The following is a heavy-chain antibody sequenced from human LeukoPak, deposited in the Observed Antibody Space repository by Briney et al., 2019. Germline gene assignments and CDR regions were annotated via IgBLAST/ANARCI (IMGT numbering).Heavy chain of an antibody. CDR3: ARAHSSGWPHMFDP. CDR1: GGSISTYS. D-gene: IGHD6-19*01. V-gene: IGHV4-59*01. Sequence: SETLSLTCTVSGGSISTYSWTWIRQPPGKGLEWIGNIYYSGSTNYNPSLKSRVTISIDTSKNQFSLKVSSVTAADTAVYYCARAHSSGWPHMFDPWGQGTLVAVPS. CDR2: IYYSGST. J-gene: IGHJ5*02.